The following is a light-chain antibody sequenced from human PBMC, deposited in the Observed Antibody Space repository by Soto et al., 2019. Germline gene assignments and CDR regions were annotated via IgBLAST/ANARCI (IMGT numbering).Light chain of an antibody. J-gene: IGKJ1*01. Sequence: DIQMTQSPSTLSASVGDRVTISCRASQSISTWLTWYQQKPGKAPKLLIYKASSLESGVPPRFSGSGSGTEFTLTISSLQPDDFATYYCQQYNSSPWTFGQGTKV. CDR1: QSISTW. CDR3: QQYNSSPWT. V-gene: IGKV1-5*03. CDR2: KAS.